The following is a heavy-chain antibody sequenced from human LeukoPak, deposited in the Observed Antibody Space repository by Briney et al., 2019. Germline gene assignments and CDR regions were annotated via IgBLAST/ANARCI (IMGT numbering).Heavy chain of an antibody. CDR1: GYSFTNYW. V-gene: IGHV5-51*01. D-gene: IGHD2-15*01. CDR3: ARSQGYCSGGSCLQGDWFDP. Sequence: GESLKISCKVSGYSFTNYWIGWVRQMPGKGLEWMGIIYPGDSDTRYSPSFQGQVTISADKSIRTAYLQWGSLKASDTAMYYCARSQGYCSGGSCLQGDWFDPWGQGTLVTVSS. J-gene: IGHJ5*02. CDR2: IYPGDSDT.